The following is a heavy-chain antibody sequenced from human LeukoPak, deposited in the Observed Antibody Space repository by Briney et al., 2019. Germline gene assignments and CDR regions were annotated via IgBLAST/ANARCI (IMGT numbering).Heavy chain of an antibody. J-gene: IGHJ5*02. CDR2: IYYSGST. V-gene: IGHV4-39*07. D-gene: IGHD2-2*01. CDR1: GGSISSSSYY. CDR3: ARDRDIVVVSAAKQIFFDP. Sequence: PSETLSLTCTVTGGSISSSSYYWGWIRQPPGKGLEWIGSIYYSGSTYYNPSLKSRVTISVDTSKNQFSLKLSSVTAADTAVYYCARDRDIVVVSAAKQIFFDPWGQGTLVTVSS.